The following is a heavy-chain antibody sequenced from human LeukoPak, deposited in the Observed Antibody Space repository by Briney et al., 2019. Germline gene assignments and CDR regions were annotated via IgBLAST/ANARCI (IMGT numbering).Heavy chain of an antibody. D-gene: IGHD6-13*01. CDR3: ARGRWWQQLVLRFFYFDY. CDR1: GGSISSNSYY. Sequence: SETLSLTCAVSGGSISSNSYYWGWIRQPPGKGLEWIGSIYYSGSTYYNSSLKSRVTISVDTSKNQFSLKLSSVTAADTAVYYCARGRWWQQLVLRFFYFDYWGQGTLVTVSS. J-gene: IGHJ4*02. CDR2: IYYSGST. V-gene: IGHV4-39*07.